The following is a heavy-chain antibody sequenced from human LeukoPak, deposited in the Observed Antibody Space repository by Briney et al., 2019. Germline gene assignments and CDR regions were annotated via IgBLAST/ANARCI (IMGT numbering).Heavy chain of an antibody. CDR1: GYIFNDYG. CDR3: ARDLGTFGGVIVSGY. Sequence: ASVTVSFTASGYIFNDYGISWVRQAPGQGLEWMGWIRVYNGNTNYAQKFQDRVTMTTDISTGTAYMELRSLRSDDAAVYYCARDLGTFGGVIVSGYWGQGTLVTVSS. J-gene: IGHJ4*02. D-gene: IGHD3-16*02. CDR2: IRVYNGNT. V-gene: IGHV1-18*01.